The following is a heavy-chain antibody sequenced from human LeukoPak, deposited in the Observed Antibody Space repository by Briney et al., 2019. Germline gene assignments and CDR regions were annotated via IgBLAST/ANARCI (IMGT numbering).Heavy chain of an antibody. CDR1: GFTFSSYE. CDR3: VRDPPAYYYDSSGYTVD. V-gene: IGHV3-48*03. CDR2: ISSSGSTI. Sequence: GGSLRLSCAASGFTFSSYEMNWVRQAPGKGLEWVSYISSSGSTIYYADSVKGRFTISRDNAKNSLYLQMNSLRAEDTAVYYCVRDPPAYYYDSSGYTVDWGQGTLVTVSS. D-gene: IGHD3-22*01. J-gene: IGHJ4*02.